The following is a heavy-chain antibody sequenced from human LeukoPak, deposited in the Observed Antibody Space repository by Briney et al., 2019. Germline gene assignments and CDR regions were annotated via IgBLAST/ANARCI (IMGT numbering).Heavy chain of an antibody. CDR1: GGTFSSYA. CDR2: IIPIFGTA. Sequence: AASVKVSCKASGGTFSSYAISWVRQAPGQGLEWMGGIIPIFGTANYAQKFQGRVTITADESTSTAYMELSSLRSEDTAVYYCARERSGWYDWYFDLWGRGTLVTVSS. V-gene: IGHV1-69*13. CDR3: ARERSGWYDWYFDL. J-gene: IGHJ2*01. D-gene: IGHD6-19*01.